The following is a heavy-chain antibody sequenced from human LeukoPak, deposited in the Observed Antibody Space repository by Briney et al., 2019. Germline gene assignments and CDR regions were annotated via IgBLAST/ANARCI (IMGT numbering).Heavy chain of an antibody. D-gene: IGHD6-13*01. CDR1: GFTFSNAW. Sequence: PGGSLRLSCAASGFTFSNAWMNWVRQAPGKGLEWVSYISTSGSSIYYADSVKGRFTISRDNARNSLYLQMNTLRAEDTAVYYCATSQGSWPDYFDYWGQGTLVTVSS. CDR3: ATSQGSWPDYFDY. J-gene: IGHJ4*02. CDR2: ISTSGSSI. V-gene: IGHV3-48*04.